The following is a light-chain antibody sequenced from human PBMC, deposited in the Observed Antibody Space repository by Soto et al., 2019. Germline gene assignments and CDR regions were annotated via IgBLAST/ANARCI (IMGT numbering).Light chain of an antibody. CDR3: QTWGTGIRV. CDR1: SGHSNYA. V-gene: IGLV4-69*01. J-gene: IGLJ1*01. Sequence: QAVVTQSPSASASLGASVKLTCTLSSGHSNYAIAWRQQQPEKGPRYLMKLNSDGSHRKGDGIPDRFSGSSSGAERYLTISSLQSEDEADYYCQTWGTGIRVFGTGTKLTVL. CDR2: LNSDGSH.